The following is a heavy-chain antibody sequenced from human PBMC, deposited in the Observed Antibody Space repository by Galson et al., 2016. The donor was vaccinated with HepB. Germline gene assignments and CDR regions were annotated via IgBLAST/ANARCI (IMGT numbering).Heavy chain of an antibody. V-gene: IGHV3-53*01. CDR1: GFTVSTNY. D-gene: IGHD6-13*01. Sequence: SLRLSCAASGFTVSTNYMSWVRQAPGKGLEWVSVIYSGDSTYYADSVKGRFTISRDNSKNTLYLQMNSLRAEDTAVYYCARDPHSLAAAGTGWGQGTTVTVSS. J-gene: IGHJ6*02. CDR2: IYSGDST. CDR3: ARDPHSLAAAGTG.